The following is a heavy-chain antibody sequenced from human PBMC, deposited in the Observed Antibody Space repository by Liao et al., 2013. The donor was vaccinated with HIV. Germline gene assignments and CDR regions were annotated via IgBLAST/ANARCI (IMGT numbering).Heavy chain of an antibody. V-gene: IGHV4-34*01. Sequence: QVQLQQWGAGLLKPSETLSLTCAVYGGSFSGYYWSWIRQPPGKGLEWIGEINHSGSTNYNPSLKSRVTISVDTSKKQFSLKVRSVTAADTAVYYCARQFCGGDCLFDFWGQGTLVTVSS. D-gene: IGHD2-21*01. J-gene: IGHJ4*02. CDR3: ARQFCGGDCLFDF. CDR1: GGSFSGYY. CDR2: INHSGST.